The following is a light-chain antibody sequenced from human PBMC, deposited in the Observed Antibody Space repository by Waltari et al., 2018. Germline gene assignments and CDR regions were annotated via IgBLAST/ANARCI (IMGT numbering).Light chain of an antibody. CDR1: NIESKS. CDR2: YDS. V-gene: IGLV3-21*01. J-gene: IGLJ1*01. CDR3: QVWDANTDPGV. Sequence: SYVLTQPPSVSVAPGETARITCGGNNIESKSVHWYRQRPGQAPVLVSSYDSDRPPGFPERFSGSNPGNTATLTISRVEAGDEADYYCQVWDANTDPGVFGTGTEVTVL.